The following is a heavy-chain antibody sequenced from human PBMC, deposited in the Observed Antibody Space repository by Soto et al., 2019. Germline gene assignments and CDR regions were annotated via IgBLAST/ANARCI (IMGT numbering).Heavy chain of an antibody. D-gene: IGHD3-9*01. J-gene: IGHJ5*02. CDR1: GYTFTSYG. V-gene: IGHV1-18*04. CDR3: ARGDILTGYYTEPAWWFHP. CDR2: ISAYNGNT. Sequence: ASVKVSCKASGYTFTSYGISWVRQAPGQGLEWMGWISAYNGNTNYAQKLQGRVTMTTDTSTSTAYMELRSLRSDDTAVYYCARGDILTGYYTEPAWWFHPCGQGTLVTVSS.